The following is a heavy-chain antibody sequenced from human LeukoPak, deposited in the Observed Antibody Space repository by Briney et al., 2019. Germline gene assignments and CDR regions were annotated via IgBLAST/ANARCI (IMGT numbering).Heavy chain of an antibody. CDR3: AREHVYYYDSSGVAFDI. CDR2: ISSSSSTI. CDR1: GFIFSNYA. J-gene: IGHJ3*02. Sequence: GGSLRLSCAASGFIFSNYAMSWVRQAPGKGLEWVSYISSSSSTIYYADSVKGRFTISRDNAKNSLYLQMNSLRAEDTAVYYCAREHVYYYDSSGVAFDIWGQGTMVTVSS. V-gene: IGHV3-48*01. D-gene: IGHD3-22*01.